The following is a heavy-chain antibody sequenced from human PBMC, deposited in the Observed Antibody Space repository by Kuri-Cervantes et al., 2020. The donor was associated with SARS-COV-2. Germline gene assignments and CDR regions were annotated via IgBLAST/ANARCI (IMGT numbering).Heavy chain of an antibody. D-gene: IGHD1-14*01. Sequence: GGSLRLSCAASGFTFSSYAMSWVRQAPGKGLEWVSAISGSGGSTYYADSVKGRFTISRGNSKSTLYLQMNSLRAEDTAVYYCAKGGNRDNWFDPWGQGTLVTVSS. V-gene: IGHV3-23*01. CDR3: AKGGNRDNWFDP. CDR2: ISGSGGST. CDR1: GFTFSSYA. J-gene: IGHJ5*02.